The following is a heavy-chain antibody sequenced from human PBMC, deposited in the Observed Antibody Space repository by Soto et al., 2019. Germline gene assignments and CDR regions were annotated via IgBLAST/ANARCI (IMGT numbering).Heavy chain of an antibody. CDR3: AREGGISPHYFDY. D-gene: IGHD3-16*01. CDR2: ISYDGSNK. J-gene: IGHJ4*02. Sequence: QVQLVESGGGVVQPGRSLRLSCAASGFTFSSYAMHWVRQAPGKGLEWVAVISYDGSNKYYADSVKGRFTISRDNSKNTLYLQMNSLRAEDTAVYYCAREGGISPHYFDYWGQGTLVTVSS. V-gene: IGHV3-30-3*01. CDR1: GFTFSSYA.